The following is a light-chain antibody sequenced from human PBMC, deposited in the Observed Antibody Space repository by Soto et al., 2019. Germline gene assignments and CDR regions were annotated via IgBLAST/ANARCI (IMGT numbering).Light chain of an antibody. Sequence: DIVMTQSPLSLPVTPGEPASISCRSSQSLLYSNGNNYLDWYLQKTGQSPQLLIYLASSRDSGVPDRFSGSGSGTDFTLKISRVEAEDVGVYYCMQPLQTPYTFGQGTKLEIK. CDR1: QSLLYSNGNNY. CDR3: MQPLQTPYT. J-gene: IGKJ2*01. V-gene: IGKV2-28*01. CDR2: LAS.